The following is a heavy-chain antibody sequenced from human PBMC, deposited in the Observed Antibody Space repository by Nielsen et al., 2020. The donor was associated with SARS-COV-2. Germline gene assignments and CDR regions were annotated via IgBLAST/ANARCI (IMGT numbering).Heavy chain of an antibody. CDR1: GFTFSSYS. CDR3: ARVDCSGGSCYVGYYYYGMDV. J-gene: IGHJ6*02. V-gene: IGHV3-48*02. D-gene: IGHD2-15*01. Sequence: GGSLRLSCAASGFTFSSYSMNWVRQAPGKGLEWVSYISSSSSTIYYADSVKGRFTISRDNAKNSLYLQMNSLRDEDTAVYYCARVDCSGGSCYVGYYYYGMDVWGQGTTVTVSS. CDR2: ISSSSSTI.